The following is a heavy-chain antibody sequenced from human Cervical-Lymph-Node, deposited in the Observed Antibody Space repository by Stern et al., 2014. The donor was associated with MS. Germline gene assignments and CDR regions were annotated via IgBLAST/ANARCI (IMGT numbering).Heavy chain of an antibody. CDR3: ARDMYYATSSYYGFDY. J-gene: IGHJ4*02. V-gene: IGHV1-46*01. D-gene: IGHD3-22*01. CDR1: GYTFTSYY. Sequence: VQLVESGAEVKKPGASVKVSCKASGYTFTSYYIHWVRQAPGQGLEWMGIINPSGDSTTYSQKFQDRVTMTRDTSTSTLYMELSSLRSEDTAVYYCARDMYYATSSYYGFDYWGQGTLVTVSS. CDR2: INPSGDST.